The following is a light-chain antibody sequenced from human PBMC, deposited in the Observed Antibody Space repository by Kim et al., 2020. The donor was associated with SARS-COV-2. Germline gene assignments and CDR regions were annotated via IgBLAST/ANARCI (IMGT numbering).Light chain of an antibody. J-gene: IGLJ3*02. CDR1: DIGSKS. CDR2: YDR. V-gene: IGLV3-21*04. Sequence: SYELTQPPSVSVDPGKTARITCGGNDIGSKSVHWYQQKPGQAPVLVIYYDRERPSAIPERFSGSNSGNTATLTISRVEAGDEADYYCQLWDRTSDYRVFGGGTKLTVL. CDR3: QLWDRTSDYRV.